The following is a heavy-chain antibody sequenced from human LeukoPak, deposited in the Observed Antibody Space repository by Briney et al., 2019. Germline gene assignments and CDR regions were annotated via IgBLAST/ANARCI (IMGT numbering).Heavy chain of an antibody. D-gene: IGHD3-10*01. J-gene: IGHJ6*02. CDR3: AKDVVPWFGETTDYNGMDV. CDR1: GFTFSRYG. CDR2: ISYDGTNK. Sequence: PGGSLRLSCAASGFTFSRYGMHWVRQAPGKGLEWVAVISYDGTNKYYADSVKGRFTISRDNSKNTLCLQVSSLRGEDTAVYYCAKDVVPWFGETTDYNGMDVWGQGTTVTVSS. V-gene: IGHV3-30*18.